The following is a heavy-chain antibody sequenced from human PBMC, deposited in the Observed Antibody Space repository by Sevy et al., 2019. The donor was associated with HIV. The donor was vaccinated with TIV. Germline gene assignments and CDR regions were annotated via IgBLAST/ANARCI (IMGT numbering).Heavy chain of an antibody. J-gene: IGHJ4*02. Sequence: PSLTCTVSGGSITSLYWNWIRQPPGKGLEWIANIYYNGHINYNPSLKSRVTLSLDASKNQFSLRLSSVTAADTAMYYCAGENAWGRGYSWGQGTLVTVSS. CDR2: IYYNGHI. CDR1: GGSITSLY. D-gene: IGHD1-26*01. V-gene: IGHV4-59*08. CDR3: AGENAWGRGYS.